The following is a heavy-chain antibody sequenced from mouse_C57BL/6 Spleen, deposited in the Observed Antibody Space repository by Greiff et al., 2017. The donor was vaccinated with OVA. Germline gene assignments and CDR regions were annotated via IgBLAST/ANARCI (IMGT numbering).Heavy chain of an antibody. Sequence: VKLQESGAELARPGASVKLSCKASGYTFTSYGISWVKQRTGQGLEWIGEIYPRSGNTYYNEKFKGKATLTADKSSSTAYMELRSLTSEDSAVYFCARPPHYYGSSYAFAYWGQGTLVTVSA. J-gene: IGHJ3*01. D-gene: IGHD1-1*01. CDR2: IYPRSGNT. CDR1: GYTFTSYG. V-gene: IGHV1-81*01. CDR3: ARPPHYYGSSYAFAY.